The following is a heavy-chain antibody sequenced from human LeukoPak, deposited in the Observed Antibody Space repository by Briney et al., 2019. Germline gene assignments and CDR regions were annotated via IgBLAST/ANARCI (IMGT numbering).Heavy chain of an antibody. CDR1: GYTFTGYY. CDR3: AREDYGDYSGPDWFDP. J-gene: IGHJ5*02. CDR2: INPNSGGT. Sequence: ASVKVSCKASGYTFTGYYMHWVRQAPGQGLEWMGWINPNSGGTNYAQKFQGWVTMTRDTSISTAYMELSRLRSDDTAVYYCAREDYGDYSGPDWFDPWGQGALVTVSS. V-gene: IGHV1-2*04. D-gene: IGHD4-17*01.